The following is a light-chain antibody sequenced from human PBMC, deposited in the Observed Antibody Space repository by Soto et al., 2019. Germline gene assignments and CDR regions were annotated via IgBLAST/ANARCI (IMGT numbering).Light chain of an antibody. CDR2: EVS. J-gene: IGLJ1*01. Sequence: QSVLTQPVSVSGSPGQSITISCTGTSSDVGGYNYVSWYQQHPGKAPKLMIYEVSNRPSGVSNRFSGSKSRNTASLTISGLQAEDEADYYCSSYTSSSTLTFGTGTKLTV. V-gene: IGLV2-14*01. CDR1: SSDVGGYNY. CDR3: SSYTSSSTLT.